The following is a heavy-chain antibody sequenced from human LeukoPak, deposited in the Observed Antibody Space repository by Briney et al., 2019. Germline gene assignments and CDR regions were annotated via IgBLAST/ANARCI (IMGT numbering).Heavy chain of an antibody. CDR1: GGSVSSGSYY. CDR3: ARDNSGSYLMYYFDY. J-gene: IGHJ4*02. CDR2: IYYTGST. D-gene: IGHD1-26*01. Sequence: SETLSLTCTVSGGSVSSGSYYWSWIRQPPGKGLEWIGYIYYTGSTNYNPSLKSRVTMSLDTSKNHFSLKLSSVTAADTAVYYCARDNSGSYLMYYFDYWGQGALVTVSS. V-gene: IGHV4-61*03.